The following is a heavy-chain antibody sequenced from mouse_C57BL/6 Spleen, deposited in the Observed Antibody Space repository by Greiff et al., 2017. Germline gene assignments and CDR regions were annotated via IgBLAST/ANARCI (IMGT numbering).Heavy chain of an antibody. Sequence: QVQLQQSGAELVRPGTSVKVSCKASGYAFTNYLIEWVKQRPGQGLEWIGVINPGSGGTNYNEKFKGKATLTADKSSSTAYMQLSSLTSEDSAVYFCARRNVYDGGRGYAMDYWGQGTSVTVSS. D-gene: IGHD2-2*01. CDR1: GYAFTNYL. CDR3: ARRNVYDGGRGYAMDY. CDR2: INPGSGGT. J-gene: IGHJ4*01. V-gene: IGHV1-54*01.